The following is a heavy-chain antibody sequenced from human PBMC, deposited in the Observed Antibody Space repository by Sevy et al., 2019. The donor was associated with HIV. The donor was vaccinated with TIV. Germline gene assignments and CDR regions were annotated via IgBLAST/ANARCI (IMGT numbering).Heavy chain of an antibody. V-gene: IGHV5-51*01. CDR1: GYSFTSYW. Sequence: GESLKISCMGSGYSFTSYWIGWVRQMPGKGLEWMGIIYPGDSATSYSPSFQGQVTSSADKSISTAYLQWSSLKASDTAMYYCARIVVVTAISPRKREWYFDLWGRGTLVTVSS. CDR3: ARIVVVTAISPRKREWYFDL. J-gene: IGHJ2*01. CDR2: IYPGDSAT. D-gene: IGHD2-21*02.